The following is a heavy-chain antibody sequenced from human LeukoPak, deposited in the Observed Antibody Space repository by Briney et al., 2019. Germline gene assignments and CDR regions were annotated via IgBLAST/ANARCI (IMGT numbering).Heavy chain of an antibody. V-gene: IGHV4-59*01. CDR3: ARGRVAAAAPPFDY. Sequence: PSETLSLTCTVSGGSISSYYWSWIRQPPGKGLEWIGYIYYSGSTNYNPSLKGRVTISVDTSKNQFSLELSSVTAADTAVYYCARGRVAAAAPPFDYWGQGTLVTVSS. D-gene: IGHD6-13*01. CDR2: IYYSGST. CDR1: GGSISSYY. J-gene: IGHJ4*02.